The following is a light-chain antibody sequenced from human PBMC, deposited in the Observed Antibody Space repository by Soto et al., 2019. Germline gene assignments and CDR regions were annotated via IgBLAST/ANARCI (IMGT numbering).Light chain of an antibody. Sequence: DIVMTQSPLSLPVTPGQPASISCRSSQSLLQTNGNTYLDWYLQKPGQSPQLLISLDTNRASGVPDRFSGSGSGTDFTLKISRVEAEDVGVYYCMQALQTPFTFGGGTKVDIK. CDR1: QSLLQTNGNTY. V-gene: IGKV2-28*01. CDR3: MQALQTPFT. J-gene: IGKJ4*01. CDR2: LDT.